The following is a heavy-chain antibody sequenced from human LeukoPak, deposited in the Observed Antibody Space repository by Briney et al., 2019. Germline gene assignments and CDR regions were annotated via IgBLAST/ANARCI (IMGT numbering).Heavy chain of an antibody. CDR2: IKNDGSGT. CDR1: GFTFGNYW. D-gene: IGHD5-18*01. V-gene: IGHV3-74*01. Sequence: GGSLRLSCAASGFTFGNYWMHWVRQTPGKGLVWVSRIKNDGSGTIYADSVRGRFTISRDNAKNTLYLQMNSLSAEDTAVYYCARNLSTSMEFWGQGTLVTVSS. CDR3: ARNLSTSMEF. J-gene: IGHJ4*02.